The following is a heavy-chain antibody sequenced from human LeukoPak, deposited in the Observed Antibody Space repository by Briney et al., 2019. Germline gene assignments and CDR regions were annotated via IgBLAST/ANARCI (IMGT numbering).Heavy chain of an antibody. J-gene: IGHJ5*02. CDR3: AREDCSSTSCYGGWFDP. Sequence: GGSLRLSCAASGFTFTNFAMTWVRQAPGKGLEGVSAISNSGVSTYHADSVKGRFTISRDNSKNTLYLQMNSLRSEDTAVYYCAREDCSSTSCYGGWFDPWGQGTLVTVSS. D-gene: IGHD2-2*01. CDR2: ISNSGVST. CDR1: GFTFTNFA. V-gene: IGHV3-23*01.